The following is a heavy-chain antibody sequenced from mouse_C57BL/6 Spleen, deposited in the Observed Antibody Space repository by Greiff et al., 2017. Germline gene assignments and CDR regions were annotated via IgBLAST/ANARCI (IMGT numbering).Heavy chain of an antibody. Sequence: EVMLVESGGGLVKPGGSLKLSCAASGFTFSSYTMSWVRQTPEKRLEWVATISGGGGNTYYPDSVKGRFTISRDNAKNTLYLQMSSLRSEDTALYYCARHTGGYYGSSSSFDYWGQGTTLTVSS. J-gene: IGHJ2*01. D-gene: IGHD1-1*01. CDR2: ISGGGGNT. V-gene: IGHV5-9*01. CDR3: ARHTGGYYGSSSSFDY. CDR1: GFTFSSYT.